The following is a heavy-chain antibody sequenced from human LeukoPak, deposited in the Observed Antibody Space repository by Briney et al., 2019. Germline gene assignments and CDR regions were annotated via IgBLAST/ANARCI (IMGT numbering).Heavy chain of an antibody. V-gene: IGHV3-30*01. CDR2: ISYDGSNK. D-gene: IGHD5-24*01. Sequence: GGSLRLSCAASGFTVSSNYMSWVRQAPGKGLEWVAVISYDGSNKYYADSVKGRFTISRDNSKNTLYLQMNSLRAEDTAVYYCSRDRAEYWGQGTLVTVSS. J-gene: IGHJ4*02. CDR1: GFTVSSNY. CDR3: SRDRAEY.